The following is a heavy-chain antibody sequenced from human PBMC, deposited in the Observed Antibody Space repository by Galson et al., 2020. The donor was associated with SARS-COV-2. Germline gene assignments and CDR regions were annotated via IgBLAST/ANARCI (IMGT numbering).Heavy chain of an antibody. D-gene: IGHD1-26*01. Sequence: GGSLRLSCEASGFTFSSYGMHWVRQAPGKGLEGVAGIWHDASYKYYVDSVNGRFTISRDNSKNTLFLQRNSLRAEDTAVYYCARGGIMGGTIRGVFDIWGQGTVVTVSS. CDR3: ARGGIMGGTIRGVFDI. CDR2: IWHDASYK. CDR1: GFTFSSYG. V-gene: IGHV3-33*01. J-gene: IGHJ3*02.